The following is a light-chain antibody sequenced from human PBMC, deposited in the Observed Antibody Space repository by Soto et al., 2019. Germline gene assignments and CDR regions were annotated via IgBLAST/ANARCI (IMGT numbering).Light chain of an antibody. CDR1: QSVSSN. J-gene: IGKJ2*01. V-gene: IGKV3D-15*01. CDR2: GAS. Sequence: EIVMTQSPATLSVSPGERATLSCRASQSVSSNLAWYQQKPGQAPRLLIYGASIRATGIPARFSGSGSETEFRLPINGLQSEDFAVYYCQQDSKWPPRTFGQGTKLEI. CDR3: QQDSKWPPRT.